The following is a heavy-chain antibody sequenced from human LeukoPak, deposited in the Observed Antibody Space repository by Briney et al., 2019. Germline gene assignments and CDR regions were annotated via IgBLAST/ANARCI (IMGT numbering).Heavy chain of an antibody. D-gene: IGHD3-10*01. CDR1: GGSFSGYY. CDR2: INHSGST. Sequence: SETLSLTCAVYGGSFSGYYWSWIRQPPGKGLEWIGEINHSGSTNYNPSLKSRVTISVDTSKNQFSLKLSSVTAADTAVYYCARDRPITMVRGVIKRGYGMDVWGKGTTVTVSS. CDR3: ARDRPITMVRGVIKRGYGMDV. V-gene: IGHV4-34*01. J-gene: IGHJ6*04.